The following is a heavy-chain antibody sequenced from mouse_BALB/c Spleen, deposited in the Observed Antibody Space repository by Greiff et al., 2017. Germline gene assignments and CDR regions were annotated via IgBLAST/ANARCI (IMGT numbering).Heavy chain of an antibody. CDR3: AREGGFCYGYDGAYFDV. Sequence: QVQLQQSGPGLVAPSQSLSITCTVSGFSLTGYGVNWVRQPPGKGLEWLGMIWGDGSTDYNSALKSRLSISKDNSKGQVFLKMNSLQTDDTARYYCAREGGFCYGYDGAYFDVWGAGTTVTVSS. CDR2: IWGDGST. D-gene: IGHD2-2*01. J-gene: IGHJ1*01. V-gene: IGHV2-6-7*01. CDR1: GFSLTGYG.